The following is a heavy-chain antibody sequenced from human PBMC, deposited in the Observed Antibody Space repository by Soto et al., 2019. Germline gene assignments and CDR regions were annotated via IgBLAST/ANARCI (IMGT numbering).Heavy chain of an antibody. V-gene: IGHV3-23*01. J-gene: IGHJ4*02. CDR2: ISGSGGST. CDR3: EKDALPDMITFGGVIATGPFVY. CDR1: GFTFSSYA. D-gene: IGHD3-16*01. Sequence: EVQLLESGGGLVQPGGSLRLSCAASGFTFSSYAMSWVRQAPGKGLEWVSAISGSGGSTYYADSVKGRFTISRDNSKNTLYLQMNRLRAEDTGVYDCEKDALPDMITFGGVIATGPFVYWGQGTLVTVSS.